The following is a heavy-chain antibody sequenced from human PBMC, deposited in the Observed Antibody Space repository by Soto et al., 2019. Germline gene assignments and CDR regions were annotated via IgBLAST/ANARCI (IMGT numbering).Heavy chain of an antibody. D-gene: IGHD3-3*01. J-gene: IGHJ6*02. CDR2: ISSSSSYI. CDR1: GFTFSSYS. CDR3: ARTIYDFWRGYYLALGAQYGMDV. V-gene: IGHV3-21*01. Sequence: GGSLRLSCAASGFTFSSYSMNWVRQAPGKGLEWVSSISSSSSYIYYADSVKGRFTISRDNAKNSLYLQMNSLRAEDTAVYYCARTIYDFWRGYYLALGAQYGMDVWGQGTTVTVSS.